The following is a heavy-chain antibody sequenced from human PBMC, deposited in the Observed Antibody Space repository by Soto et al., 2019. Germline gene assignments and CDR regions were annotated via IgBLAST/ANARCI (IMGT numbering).Heavy chain of an antibody. D-gene: IGHD2-2*01. V-gene: IGHV4-34*01. CDR2: INHSGST. Sequence: SWIRQPPGKGLEWIGEINHSGSTNYNPSLKSRVTISVDTSKNQFSLKLSSVTAADTAVYYCARGLPGDCSSTSCPNFDYWGQGTLVTVSS. CDR3: ARGLPGDCSSTSCPNFDY. J-gene: IGHJ4*02.